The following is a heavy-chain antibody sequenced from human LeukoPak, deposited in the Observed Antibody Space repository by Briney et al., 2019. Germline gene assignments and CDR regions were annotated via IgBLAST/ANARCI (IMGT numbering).Heavy chain of an antibody. CDR3: VKGRISEDGLDF. J-gene: IGHJ4*02. CDR1: GFTFSRSA. Sequence: PGGPLSSSCAASGFTFSRSAMTWVRQPPGKGLDWVSSISSSGNTYYADSVKGRFTISRDNSKNMLYLQMNSLRAEDTAVYYCVKGRISEDGLDFWGQGTLVTVSS. D-gene: IGHD6-13*01. V-gene: IGHV3-23*01. CDR2: ISSSGNT.